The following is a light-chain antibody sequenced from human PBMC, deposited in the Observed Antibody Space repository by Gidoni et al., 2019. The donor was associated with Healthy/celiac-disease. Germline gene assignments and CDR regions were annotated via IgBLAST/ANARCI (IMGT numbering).Light chain of an antibody. Sequence: EIVMTQSPATLSVSPGERATLSCRASPSVSSNLAWYQQEPGQAPRLLNYGATTKATGIPARVKGSGSGKEFNLHLHNLQAENFGGYFCQEFKNWPRWAFGQGTQVEIK. CDR2: GAT. J-gene: IGKJ1*01. CDR3: QEFKNWPRWA. CDR1: PSVSSN. V-gene: IGKV3-15*01.